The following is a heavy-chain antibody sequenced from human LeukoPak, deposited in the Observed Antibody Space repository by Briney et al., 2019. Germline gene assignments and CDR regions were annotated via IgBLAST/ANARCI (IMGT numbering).Heavy chain of an antibody. CDR3: ARDPNPYYYDSSGYYDY. Sequence: NPSETLFLTCSVSGDSFSRTTYYWGWIRQPPGKGLEWLGSILYNGITSYNPPLESQVTMSVDTSKDQFSLKLTSVTAADTAVYYCARDPNPYYYDSSGYYDYWGQGTLVTVSS. J-gene: IGHJ4*02. CDR1: GDSFSRTTYY. D-gene: IGHD3-22*01. CDR2: ILYNGIT. V-gene: IGHV4-39*02.